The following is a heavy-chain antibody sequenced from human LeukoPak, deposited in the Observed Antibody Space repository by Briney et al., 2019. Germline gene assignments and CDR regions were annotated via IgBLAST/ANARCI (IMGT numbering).Heavy chain of an antibody. V-gene: IGHV5-51*01. Sequence: KDGESLKISCKGSGYSFTNYWIGWVRQMPGKGLEWMGIIYPGDSNIRYSPSFQGQVTISADKSISTAYLQWSSLKASDTAMYYCARGAWELLFTANWFDPWGQGTLVTVAS. D-gene: IGHD1-26*01. CDR3: ARGAWELLFTANWFDP. CDR1: GYSFTNYW. J-gene: IGHJ5*02. CDR2: IYPGDSNI.